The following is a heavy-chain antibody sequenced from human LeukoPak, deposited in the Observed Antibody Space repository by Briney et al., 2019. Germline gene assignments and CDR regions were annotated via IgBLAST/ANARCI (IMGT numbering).Heavy chain of an antibody. J-gene: IGHJ4*02. V-gene: IGHV1-24*01. D-gene: IGHD5-18*01. Sequence: GASVRVSCEVSGYTLTELSMYWVRQAPGKGVEWMGGFDHEDGETIYTQKFQGRVTMTEDTSTDTAYMELSSLRSEDTAVYYCATGDSYGSYYFDYWGQGILVTVSS. CDR2: FDHEDGET. CDR3: ATGDSYGSYYFDY. CDR1: GYTLTELS.